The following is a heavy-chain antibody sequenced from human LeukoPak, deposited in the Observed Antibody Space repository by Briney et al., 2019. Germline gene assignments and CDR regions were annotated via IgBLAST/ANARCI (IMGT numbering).Heavy chain of an antibody. V-gene: IGHV3-23*01. D-gene: IGHD6-13*01. CDR2: ISGSGGST. CDR3: AKGRLRSSWYSDSFDY. J-gene: IGHJ4*02. CDR1: GFTFSSYA. Sequence: GGSLRLSCAASGFTFSSYAMSWVRQAPGKGLEWVSAISGSGGSTYYADSVKGRFTISRDNSKNTLYLQMNSLRAEDTAVYYCAKGRLRSSWYSDSFDYWGQGTLVTVSS.